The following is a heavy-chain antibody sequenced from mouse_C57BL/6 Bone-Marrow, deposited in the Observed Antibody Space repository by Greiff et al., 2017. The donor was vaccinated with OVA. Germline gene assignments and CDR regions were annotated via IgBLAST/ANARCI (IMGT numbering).Heavy chain of an antibody. V-gene: IGHV7-3*01. J-gene: IGHJ1*03. CDR3: ARYMDYDDWYFDV. CDR1: GFTFTDYY. D-gene: IGHD2-4*01. Sequence: DVMLVESGGGLVQPGGSLSLSCAASGFTFTDYYMSWVRQPPGKALEWLGFIRNKANGYTTEYSASVKGRFTISRDNSQSILYLQMKALRAEDSATYDCARYMDYDDWYFDVWGTGTTVTVSS. CDR2: IRNKANGYTT.